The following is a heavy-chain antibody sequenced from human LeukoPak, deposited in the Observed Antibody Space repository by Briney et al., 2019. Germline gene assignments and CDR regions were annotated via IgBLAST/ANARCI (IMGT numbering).Heavy chain of an antibody. J-gene: IGHJ4*02. Sequence: SVKVSCKASGGTFSSYAISWVRQAPGQGLEWMGGIIPIFGTANYAQKFQGRVTITADESTSTAYMELSSLRSEDTAVYYCARVFVGAFYFDYWGQGTLVTVSS. V-gene: IGHV1-69*01. D-gene: IGHD1-26*01. CDR2: IIPIFGTA. CDR3: ARVFVGAFYFDY. CDR1: GGTFSSYA.